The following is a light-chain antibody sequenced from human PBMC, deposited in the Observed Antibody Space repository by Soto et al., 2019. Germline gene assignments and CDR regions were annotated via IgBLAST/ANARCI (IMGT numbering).Light chain of an antibody. CDR2: AAS. J-gene: IGKJ5*01. CDR3: QQANSFPIT. V-gene: IGKV1D-12*01. CDR1: QGINSW. Sequence: DLQMTQSPSSVSASVGDRVTITCRASQGINSWLAWYQQKPGKAPKLLIYAASSLQSGVPSRFSGSASGTDFTLTISSLQPEDFATYYCQQANSFPITFGQGTRLEIK.